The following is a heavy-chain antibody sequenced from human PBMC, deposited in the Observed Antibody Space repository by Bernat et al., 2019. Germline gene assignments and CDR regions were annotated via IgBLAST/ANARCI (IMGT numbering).Heavy chain of an antibody. D-gene: IGHD3-22*01. CDR3: AREDGTYYYDSRDAFDI. CDR1: GFTFSSYG. CDR2: IWYDGSNK. Sequence: QVQLVESGGGVVQPGRSLRLSCAASGFTFSSYGMHWVRQAPGKGLEWVAVIWYDGSNKYYADSVKGRFTISRDNSKNTLYLQMNSLRAEDTAVYYCAREDGTYYYDSRDAFDIWGQGTMVTVSS. J-gene: IGHJ3*02. V-gene: IGHV3-33*01.